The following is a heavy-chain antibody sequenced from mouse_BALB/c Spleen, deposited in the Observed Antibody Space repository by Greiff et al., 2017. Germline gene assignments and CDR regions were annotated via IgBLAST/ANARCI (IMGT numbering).Heavy chain of an antibody. CDR1: GFTFSSYA. D-gene: IGHD6-5*01. J-gene: IGHJ4*01. CDR2: ISSGGST. Sequence: EVHLVESGGGLVKPGGSLKLSCAASGFTFSSYAMSWVRQTPEKRLEWVASISSGGSTYYPDSVKGRFTISRDNARNILYLQMSSLRSEDTAMYYCARPLSDAMDYWGQGTSVTVSS. CDR3: ARPLSDAMDY. V-gene: IGHV5-6-5*01.